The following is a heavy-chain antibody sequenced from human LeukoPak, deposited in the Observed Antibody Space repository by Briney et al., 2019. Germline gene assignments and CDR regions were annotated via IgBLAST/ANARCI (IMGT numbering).Heavy chain of an antibody. CDR1: GLTFSRYW. CDR3: AKTFGYCSGGSCYPLFDY. V-gene: IGHV4-34*08. Sequence: GSLRLSCEASGLTFSRYWMSWVRQPPGKGLEWIGEINHSGSTNYNPSLKSRVTISVDTSKNQFSLKLSSVTAADTAVYYCAKTFGYCSGGSCYPLFDYWGQGTLVTVSS. D-gene: IGHD2-15*01. J-gene: IGHJ4*02. CDR2: INHSGST.